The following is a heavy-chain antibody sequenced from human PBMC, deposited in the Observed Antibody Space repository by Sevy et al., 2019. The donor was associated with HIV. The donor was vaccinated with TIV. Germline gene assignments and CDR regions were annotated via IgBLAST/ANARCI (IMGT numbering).Heavy chain of an antibody. V-gene: IGHV3-33*01. J-gene: IGHJ4*02. Sequence: GGSLRLSCAASGFTFSTYGMHWVRQAPGKGLEWVALIWFDGSNTYYAHSVKGRFSISRDIAENTLHLQMNSLRAEETAVYYCARDLEFYDYGDYGPAFMPDYWGQGTLVTVSS. CDR3: ARDLEFYDYGDYGPAFMPDY. CDR2: IWFDGSNT. D-gene: IGHD4-17*01. CDR1: GFTFSTYG.